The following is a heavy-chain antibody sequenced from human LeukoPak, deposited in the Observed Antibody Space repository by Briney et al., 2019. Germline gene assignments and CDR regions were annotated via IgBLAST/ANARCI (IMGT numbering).Heavy chain of an antibody. V-gene: IGHV4-34*01. J-gene: IGHJ4*02. CDR3: ARLQYYYDSNGYYSLYYFDY. CDR1: GGSFSGYY. Sequence: SETLSLTCAVYGGSFSGYYWSWIRQPPGKGLEWIGEINHSGSTNYNPSLKSRLTISLDTSKNQFSLTLSSVTAADTAVYYCARLQYYYDSNGYYSLYYFDYWGQGTVVTVSS. D-gene: IGHD3-22*01. CDR2: INHSGST.